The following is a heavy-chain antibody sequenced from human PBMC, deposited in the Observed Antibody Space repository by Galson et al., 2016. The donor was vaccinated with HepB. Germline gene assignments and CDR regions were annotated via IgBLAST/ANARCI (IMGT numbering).Heavy chain of an antibody. Sequence: TLSLTCAVSGASLSSGGYSWTWIRQPAGKALEWIGYIYHAGNTYYTPSLKSRVTISVDKSKNPFSLNVTSVTAADTALYYCARWGGYAFDIWGQGIMVTVSS. D-gene: IGHD3-16*01. V-gene: IGHV4-30-2*01. CDR2: IYHAGNT. CDR1: GASLSSGGYS. CDR3: ARWGGYAFDI. J-gene: IGHJ3*02.